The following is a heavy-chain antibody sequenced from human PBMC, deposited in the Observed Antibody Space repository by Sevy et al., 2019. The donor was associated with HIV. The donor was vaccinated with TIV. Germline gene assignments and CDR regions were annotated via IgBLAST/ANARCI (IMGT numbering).Heavy chain of an antibody. V-gene: IGHV3-48*02. CDR2: ISSSSSTI. CDR1: GFTFSSYS. J-gene: IGHJ4*02. CDR3: ARADYDYVWGSCDY. D-gene: IGHD3-16*01. Sequence: GGCLRLSCAASGFTFSSYSMNWVRQAPGKGLEWVSYISSSSSTIYYADSVKGRFTISRDNAKNSLYLQMNSLRDEDTAVYYCARADYDYVWGSCDYWGQGTLVTVSS.